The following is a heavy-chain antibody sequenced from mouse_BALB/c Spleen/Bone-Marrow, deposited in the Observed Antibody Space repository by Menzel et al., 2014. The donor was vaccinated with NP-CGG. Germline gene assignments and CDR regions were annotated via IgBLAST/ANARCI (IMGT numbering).Heavy chain of an antibody. CDR3: ASTAGTNYDYFAY. J-gene: IGHJ2*01. D-gene: IGHD1-2*01. V-gene: IGHV1-67*01. CDR2: ISTYSGNT. Sequence: QVQLQHSGPELVRPGVSVKISCKDSGYTFTKNAMHWVKQSHAESLEWIGVISTYSGNTNYNQKFKGKATMTVDKSSSTAYMELARLTSEDSAIYYCASTAGTNYDYFAYWGQGTTLTVSS. CDR1: GYTFTKNA.